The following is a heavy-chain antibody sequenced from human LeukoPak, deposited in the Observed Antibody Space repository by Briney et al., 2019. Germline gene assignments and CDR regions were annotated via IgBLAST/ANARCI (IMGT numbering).Heavy chain of an antibody. V-gene: IGHV3-23*01. Sequence: GGSLRLSCVASGFTFSSYAMSWVRQAPGKGLEWVSAISGSGGSTYYADSVKGRFTISRDNSKNTLYLQMNSLRAEDTAVYYCAKVSSVFGVVTPPYFDYWGQGTLVTVSS. CDR2: ISGSGGST. CDR1: GFTFSSYA. J-gene: IGHJ4*02. CDR3: AKVSSVFGVVTPPYFDY. D-gene: IGHD3-3*01.